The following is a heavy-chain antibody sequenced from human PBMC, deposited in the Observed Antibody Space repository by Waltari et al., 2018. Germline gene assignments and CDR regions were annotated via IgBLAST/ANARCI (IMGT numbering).Heavy chain of an antibody. CDR2: IIPVFGTA. Sequence: QVQLVQSGAEVKKAGSSVKVSCMASGVKFSCNPVSWVRQAPGQGLEWMGGIIPVFGTAKYAQKVQCRVTITADRSTSTAYMEMTSLRSDDTAVYYCASCFSTSCLISYYFYMDVWGQGTTVTVSS. CDR3: ASCFSTSCLISYYFYMDV. V-gene: IGHV1-69*14. J-gene: IGHJ6*02. D-gene: IGHD3-3*01. CDR1: GVKFSCNP.